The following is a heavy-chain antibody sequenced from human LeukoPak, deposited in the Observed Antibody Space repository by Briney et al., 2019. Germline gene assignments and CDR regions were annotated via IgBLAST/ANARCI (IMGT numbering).Heavy chain of an antibody. J-gene: IGHJ4*02. V-gene: IGHV4-39*01. CDR3: ARLSSSGWDTGPALDY. CDR2: IYYSGST. D-gene: IGHD6-19*01. Sequence: SETLSLTCTVSGGSISSSSYYWGWIRQPPGKGLEWIGSIYYSGSTYYNPSLKSRVTISVDTSKNQFSLKLSSVTAADTAVYYCARLSSSGWDTGPALDYWGQGTLVTVSS. CDR1: GGSISSSSYY.